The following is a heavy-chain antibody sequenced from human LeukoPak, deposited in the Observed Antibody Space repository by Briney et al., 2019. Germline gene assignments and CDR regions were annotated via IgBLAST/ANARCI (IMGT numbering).Heavy chain of an antibody. CDR1: GFTFSNYV. CDR3: ARGGGRHVEY. CDR2: ISASDDRT. Sequence: GGSLRLSCAASGFTFSNYVMNWLRQAPGEGLEWVSSISASDDRTFYADSVKGRFTISRDNAKNSLYLQMNILRAEDTAVYYCARGGGRHVEYWGQGNLVTVSS. J-gene: IGHJ4*02. V-gene: IGHV3-21*04. D-gene: IGHD3-16*01.